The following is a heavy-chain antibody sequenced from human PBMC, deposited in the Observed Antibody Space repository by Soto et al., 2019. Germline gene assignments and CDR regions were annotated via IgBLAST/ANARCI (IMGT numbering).Heavy chain of an antibody. V-gene: IGHV3-21*01. Sequence: EVQLVESGGGLVKPGGSLRLSCAASGFTFSSYSMNWVRQAPGKGLEWVSSISSSSSYIYYADSVKGRFTISRDNAKNSLYLQMNSLRAEYTAVYYCARWYHYYDSSGYDKWDAFDIWGQGTMVTVSS. CDR2: ISSSSSYI. D-gene: IGHD3-22*01. CDR1: GFTFSSYS. CDR3: ARWYHYYDSSGYDKWDAFDI. J-gene: IGHJ3*02.